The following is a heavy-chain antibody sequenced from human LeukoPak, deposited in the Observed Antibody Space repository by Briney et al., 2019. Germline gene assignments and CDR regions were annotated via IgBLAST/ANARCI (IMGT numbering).Heavy chain of an antibody. J-gene: IGHJ3*02. Sequence: SGTLSLTCGVSGGSIGSNNWWSWVRQPPGKGLEGFGEMYHSGSTNYNPPLKSRVTISVDNSKNQFSLTLTSVTAADTAVYYCARGGLLNAGDDAFDIWGQGTMVTVSS. D-gene: IGHD2-21*01. V-gene: IGHV4-4*02. CDR1: GGSIGSNNW. CDR3: ARGGLLNAGDDAFDI. CDR2: MYHSGST.